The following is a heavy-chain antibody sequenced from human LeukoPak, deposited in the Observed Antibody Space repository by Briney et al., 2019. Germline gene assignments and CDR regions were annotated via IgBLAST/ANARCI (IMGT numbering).Heavy chain of an antibody. V-gene: IGHV5-51*01. D-gene: IGHD6-13*01. Sequence: GESLKISCKGSGYIFTNYWIGWVRQMPGKRLEWMGIIYPGDSNTRYSPSFQGQVTISADKSISTAYLQWSSLKASDSAMYYCGRIPAAGSLKGSFDIWGQGTMVTVSS. CDR1: GYIFTNYW. CDR3: GRIPAAGSLKGSFDI. J-gene: IGHJ3*02. CDR2: IYPGDSNT.